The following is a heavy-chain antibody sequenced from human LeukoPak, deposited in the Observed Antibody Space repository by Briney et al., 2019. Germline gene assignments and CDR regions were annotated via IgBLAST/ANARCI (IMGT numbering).Heavy chain of an antibody. CDR3: ARGGETPDYYYYYMDV. J-gene: IGHJ6*03. CDR1: GYTFTGYY. D-gene: IGHD2-21*01. CDR2: INANSGGT. V-gene: IGHV1-2*02. Sequence: ASVKVSCKASGYTFTGYYMHWVRQAPGQGLEWLGWINANSGGTKYAQTFQGRVTMTRDTSISTAYMELSSLRSDDTAVYYCARGGETPDYYYYYMDVWGKGTTVTISS.